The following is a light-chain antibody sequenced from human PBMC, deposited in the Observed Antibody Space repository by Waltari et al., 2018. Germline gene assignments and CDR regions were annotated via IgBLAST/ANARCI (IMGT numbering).Light chain of an antibody. V-gene: IGKV1-16*02. CDR2: DTS. Sequence: IHMIQSLSSLPAPVRERVTIPCRASQGTSNSLVWFQQRRGKAPESQLYDTSSLRSGVPSKFSGSRFGTDVSLTISSLQPEDFAAYGCQQYYTDPRTFGGGTKVEIK. CDR3: QQYYTDPRT. J-gene: IGKJ4*01. CDR1: QGTSNS.